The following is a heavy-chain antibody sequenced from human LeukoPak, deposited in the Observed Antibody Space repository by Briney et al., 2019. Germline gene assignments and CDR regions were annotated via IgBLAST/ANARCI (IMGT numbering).Heavy chain of an antibody. CDR3: ARGEWELNAFGI. D-gene: IGHD1-26*01. Sequence: ASVKVSCKASGYTFTSYDINWVRQATGQGLEWMGWMNPNSGNTGYAQKFQGRVTITRNTSISTAYMELSSLRSEDTAVYYCARGEWELNAFGIWGQGTMVTVSS. J-gene: IGHJ3*02. CDR2: MNPNSGNT. CDR1: GYTFTSYD. V-gene: IGHV1-8*03.